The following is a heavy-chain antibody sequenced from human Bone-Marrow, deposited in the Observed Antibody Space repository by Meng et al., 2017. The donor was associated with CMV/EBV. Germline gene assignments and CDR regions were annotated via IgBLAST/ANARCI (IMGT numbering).Heavy chain of an antibody. D-gene: IGHD2-8*01. CDR1: GLTFSSYW. Sequence: GESLKISCVVSGLTFSSYWMSGVRQAPGKGLEWVANIKQDGSEKNYVDSVKGRFIISRDNAKNSLYLQMNSLRAEDTAIYYCAKDYIVRGGLFDYWGQGTLVTVPS. CDR2: IKQDGSEK. CDR3: AKDYIVRGGLFDY. V-gene: IGHV3-7*03. J-gene: IGHJ4*02.